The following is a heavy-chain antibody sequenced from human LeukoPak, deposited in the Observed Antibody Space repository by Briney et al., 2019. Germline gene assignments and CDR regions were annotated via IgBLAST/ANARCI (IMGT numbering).Heavy chain of an antibody. D-gene: IGHD3-22*01. CDR3: ARGPYSYDSSGAFDI. Sequence: SQTLSLTCAVSGGSISSGGYSWSWIRQPPGKAMEFIAYIYYTGNTYFNPSLKSRVTISVDTSKNQFSLKLSSVTAADTAVYFCARGPYSYDSSGAFDIWGQGTIVTVSS. CDR2: IYYTGNT. CDR1: GGSISSGGYS. V-gene: IGHV4-30-4*07. J-gene: IGHJ3*02.